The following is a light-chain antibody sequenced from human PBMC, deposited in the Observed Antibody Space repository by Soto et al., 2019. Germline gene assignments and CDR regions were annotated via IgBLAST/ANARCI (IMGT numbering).Light chain of an antibody. CDR2: EGS. J-gene: IGLJ1*01. Sequence: QSVLTQPVSVSGSPGQSITISCTGSSNDVGRYNQVSWYQQHPGKAPKVMIYEGSQRPSGVSNRFSGSKSGNTASLTISGLQAEDEADYYCCSYVGSTTYVFGTGTKVTVL. V-gene: IGLV2-23*01. CDR1: SNDVGRYNQ. CDR3: CSYVGSTTYV.